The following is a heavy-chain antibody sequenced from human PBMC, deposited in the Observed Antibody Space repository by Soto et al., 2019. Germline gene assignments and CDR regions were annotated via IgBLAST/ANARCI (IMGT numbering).Heavy chain of an antibody. CDR3: AIDGEDYDDSRGSGLLWFDH. CDR2: IYYSGST. J-gene: IGHJ5*02. CDR1: GGSISSYY. V-gene: IGHV4-59*01. D-gene: IGHD3-22*01. Sequence: SETLSLTCTVSGGSISSYYWSWIRQPPGKGLEWIGYIYYSGSTNYNPSLKSRVTISVDTSKNQFSLKLSSGTAADTAVYYCAIDGEDYDDSRGSGLLWFDHRGPG.